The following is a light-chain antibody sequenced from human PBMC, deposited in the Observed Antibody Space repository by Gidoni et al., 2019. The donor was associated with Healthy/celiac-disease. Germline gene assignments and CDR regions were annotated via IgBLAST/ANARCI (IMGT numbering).Light chain of an antibody. CDR3: QQRSNWPPFT. J-gene: IGKJ3*01. Sequence: EIVLTQSPATLSLSPGERATLSCRASQSVSSYLAWYQQKPGQAPRLLIYDASNRATGIPAMFSGSGSGTDFTLTISSLEPEDFAVYYCQQRSNWPPFTFXPXTKVDIK. CDR2: DAS. CDR1: QSVSSY. V-gene: IGKV3-11*01.